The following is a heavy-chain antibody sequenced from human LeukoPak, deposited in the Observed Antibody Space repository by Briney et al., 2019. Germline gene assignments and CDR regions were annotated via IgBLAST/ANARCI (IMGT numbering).Heavy chain of an antibody. D-gene: IGHD3-9*01. V-gene: IGHV3-33*01. CDR2: IWYDGSNK. CDR3: AREDYDILTGYYYGMDV. Sequence: GGSLRLSCAASGFTFSSYGMHWVRQAPGKGLEWVAVIWYDGSNKYYADSVKGRFTISRDNSKNTPYLQMNSLRAEDTAVYYCAREDYDILTGYYYGMDVWGQGTTVTVSS. CDR1: GFTFSSYG. J-gene: IGHJ6*02.